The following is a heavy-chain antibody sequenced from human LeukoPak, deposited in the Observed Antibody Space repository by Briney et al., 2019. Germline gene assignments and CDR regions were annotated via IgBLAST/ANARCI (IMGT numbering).Heavy chain of an antibody. CDR2: IKRDGTDK. V-gene: IGHV3-7*03. D-gene: IGHD2-2*01. Sequence: GGSLGLSCTASGFNFSNYWMTWVCQAPGKGPEWVTNIKRDGTDKYYVDSVKGRFTVFRDNTKNSLFLHMNSLRVEDTAMYYCARGPSGQLPYWGQGTMVTVTP. CDR3: ARGPSGQLPY. CDR1: GFNFSNYW. J-gene: IGHJ4*02.